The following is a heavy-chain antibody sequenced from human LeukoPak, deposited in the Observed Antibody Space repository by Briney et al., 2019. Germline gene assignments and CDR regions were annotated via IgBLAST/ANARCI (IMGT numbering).Heavy chain of an antibody. CDR2: INPNSGDT. V-gene: IGHV1-2*02. CDR1: GYTFTGYY. J-gene: IGHJ4*02. CDR3: ARGSTVGATESLGFDY. D-gene: IGHD1-26*01. Sequence: GASVKVSCKASGYTFTGYYIHWVRQAPGQGLELMGWINPNSGDTHYAQKFQGRVTMTRDTSISTAYMELSRLRSDDTAVYYCARGSTVGATESLGFDYWGQGTPVTVSS.